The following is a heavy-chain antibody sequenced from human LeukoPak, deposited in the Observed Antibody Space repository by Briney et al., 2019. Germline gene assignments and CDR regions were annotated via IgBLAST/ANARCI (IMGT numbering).Heavy chain of an antibody. J-gene: IGHJ6*02. D-gene: IGHD5-12*01. CDR1: GGSISSSSYY. CDR3: ARHGSNYFNGMDV. V-gene: IGHV4-39*01. CDR2: IYYSGST. Sequence: SETLSLTCTVSGGSISSSSYYWGWIRQPPGKGLEWIGSIYYSGSTDYNPSLKSRVTMSVDTSKNHFSLKLSSVTAADTAVYYCARHGSNYFNGMDVWGQGTTVTVSS.